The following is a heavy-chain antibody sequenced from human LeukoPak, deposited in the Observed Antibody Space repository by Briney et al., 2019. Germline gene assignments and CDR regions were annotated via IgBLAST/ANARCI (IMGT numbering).Heavy chain of an antibody. CDR1: GFTVSSNY. J-gene: IGHJ4*02. CDR2: IYSGGST. D-gene: IGHD4-23*01. V-gene: IGHV3-53*01. Sequence: GGSLRLSCATSGFTVSSNYMSWVRQAPGKGLEWVSVIYSGGSTYYADSVKGRFTISRDNSKNTLYLQMNSLRAEDTAVYYCARDPDLYGGNPPGDYWGQGTLVTVSS. CDR3: ARDPDLYGGNPPGDY.